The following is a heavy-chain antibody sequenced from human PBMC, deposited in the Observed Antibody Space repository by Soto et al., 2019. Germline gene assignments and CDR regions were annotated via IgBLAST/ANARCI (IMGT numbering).Heavy chain of an antibody. Sequence: GGSLRLSCAASGFTFSDYYMSWIRQAPGKGLEWVSYISSSGNTIYYADSVKGRFTISRDNAKNSLYLQLNSLGAEDTALYYCAIRYASGRPFDYWGQGTLVTVSS. D-gene: IGHD3-10*01. CDR1: GFTFSDYY. CDR2: ISSSGNTI. V-gene: IGHV3-11*01. J-gene: IGHJ4*02. CDR3: AIRYASGRPFDY.